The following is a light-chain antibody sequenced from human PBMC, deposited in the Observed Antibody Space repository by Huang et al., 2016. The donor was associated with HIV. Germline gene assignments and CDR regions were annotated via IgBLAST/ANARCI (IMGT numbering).Light chain of an antibody. CDR2: GAS. J-gene: IGKJ1*01. CDR1: QSVSSN. Sequence: EIVMTQSPATLSVSPGERATLSCRASQSVSSNLSWYQQKPGQAHRRLIYGASTRATGIPARFSGSVSGTEFTLTISSLHSEDFAVYYCQQYNKWPPWTFGQGTKVEIK. CDR3: QQYNKWPPWT. V-gene: IGKV3-15*01.